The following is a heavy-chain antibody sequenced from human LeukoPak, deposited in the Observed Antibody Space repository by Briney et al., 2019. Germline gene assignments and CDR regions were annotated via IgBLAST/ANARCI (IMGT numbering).Heavy chain of an antibody. CDR1: GFTFSIYS. D-gene: IGHD6-13*01. Sequence: GESLRLSCAASGFTFSIYSVNWVRQAPGKGLECVSAITGSGSNTYYGDSVKGRFTISRDNSKNTLYLQMKSLRGEDTAVYYCARDLFGSSWYHSREDQWGQGTLVTVSS. CDR3: ARDLFGSSWYHSREDQ. CDR2: ITGSGSNT. V-gene: IGHV3-23*01. J-gene: IGHJ4*02.